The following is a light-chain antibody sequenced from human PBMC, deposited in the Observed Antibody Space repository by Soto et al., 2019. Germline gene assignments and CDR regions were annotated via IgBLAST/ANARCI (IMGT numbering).Light chain of an antibody. J-gene: IGKJ1*01. CDR2: KVS. CDR3: MQASHWPPT. CDR1: LSLVYSDGNTY. Sequence: DVVMTQSPLSLPVTLGQPASISCRSTLSLVYSDGNTYLYWFHQRPGQSPRRLLHKVSNRDSGVPDRFSASGSGTDFTLNISRVEAEDVGIYYCMQASHWPPTFGQGTTVEIK. V-gene: IGKV2-30*01.